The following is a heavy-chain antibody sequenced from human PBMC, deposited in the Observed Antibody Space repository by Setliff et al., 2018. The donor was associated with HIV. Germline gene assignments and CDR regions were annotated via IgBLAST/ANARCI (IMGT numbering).Heavy chain of an antibody. CDR2: ISGSGDTI. CDR1: GFRFSDYT. V-gene: IGHV3-23*01. J-gene: IGHJ6*03. CDR3: ARDPIGIAARNYYYYYYMDV. Sequence: PGGSLRLSCAPSGFRFSDYTMTWVRQAPGKGLECVSGISGSGDTIYYADSVKGRFTISRDNSKNTLYLQMNSLRAEDTAVYYCARDPIGIAARNYYYYYYMDVWGKGTTVTVSS. D-gene: IGHD6-6*01.